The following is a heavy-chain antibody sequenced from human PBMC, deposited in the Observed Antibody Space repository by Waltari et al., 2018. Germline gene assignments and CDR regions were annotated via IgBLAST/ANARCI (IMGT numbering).Heavy chain of an antibody. CDR1: GYAISSGYY. CDR2: ISHSGST. D-gene: IGHD2-21*01. CDR3: ARAPPRGGDKRSDY. V-gene: IGHV4-38-2*02. J-gene: IGHJ4*02. Sequence: QVQLQESGPGLVKPPETLSLTCTVSGYAISSGYYWGGIRKPPGKGLEWMGRISHSGSTYDNPSLKRLVTISVDTSKNQCSLKLSSVPAADTAVYYCARAPPRGGDKRSDYWGQGTLVTVAS.